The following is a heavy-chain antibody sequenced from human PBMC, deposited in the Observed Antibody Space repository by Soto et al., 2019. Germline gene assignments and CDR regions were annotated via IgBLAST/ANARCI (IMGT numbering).Heavy chain of an antibody. CDR3: ARELDLTSYCSSTSCYAFDR. D-gene: IGHD2-2*01. CDR2: INHSGST. Sequence: QVHLQQWGAGLLKPSETLSLTCAVYGRSFSDYYWSWIRQSPGKGLEWIGEINHSGSTNYKPSLKSRVTISVDTSKNQFSLKLSSVTAADTAVYFCARELDLTSYCSSTSCYAFDRWGQGTMVTVSS. V-gene: IGHV4-34*01. CDR1: GRSFSDYY. J-gene: IGHJ3*02.